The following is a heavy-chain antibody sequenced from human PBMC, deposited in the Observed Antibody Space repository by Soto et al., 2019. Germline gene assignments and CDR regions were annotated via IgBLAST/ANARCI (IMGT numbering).Heavy chain of an antibody. J-gene: IGHJ5*02. Sequence: EVQLVESGGDLVQPGGSLRLSCAASGFTFSNYWMSWVRQAPGKGLEWVANIKPDGSERNYEDSVKGRFTISRDNAENSLYLQMNILSPEDADVYFCDSARHIGPWGQGTLVTVSS. CDR1: GFTFSNYW. D-gene: IGHD2-21*01. V-gene: IGHV3-7*03. CDR3: DSARHIGP. CDR2: IKPDGSER.